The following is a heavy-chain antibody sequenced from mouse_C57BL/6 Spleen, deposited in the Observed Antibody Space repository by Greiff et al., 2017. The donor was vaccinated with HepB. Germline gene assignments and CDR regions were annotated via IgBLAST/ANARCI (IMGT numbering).Heavy chain of an antibody. CDR2: IWSGGST. CDR3: TIILYDYVAMDY. J-gene: IGHJ4*01. Sequence: QVQLQQSGPGLVQPSQSLSITCTVSGFSLTSYGVHWVRQSPGKGLEWLGVIWSGGSTDYNAAFISRLSISKDKSKSQVVFKMNSLQADDTAIYYCTIILYDYVAMDYWGQGTSVTVSS. V-gene: IGHV2-2*01. CDR1: GFSLTSYG. D-gene: IGHD2-3*01.